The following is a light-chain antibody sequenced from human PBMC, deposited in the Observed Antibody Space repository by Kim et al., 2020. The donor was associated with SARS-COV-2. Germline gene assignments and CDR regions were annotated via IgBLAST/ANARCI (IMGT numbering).Light chain of an antibody. V-gene: IGKV3-11*01. J-gene: IGKJ4*01. CDR2: DAA. CDR3: QQRGSWPPAVT. CDR1: HNVGIN. Sequence: PGEGATLSCMASHNVGINLAWYQQTPGQSPRLLIYDAAMRAAGIPDRLSGGGSGTDFTLTIGSLAPEDFAIYYCQQRGSWPPAVTFGGGTKVDIK.